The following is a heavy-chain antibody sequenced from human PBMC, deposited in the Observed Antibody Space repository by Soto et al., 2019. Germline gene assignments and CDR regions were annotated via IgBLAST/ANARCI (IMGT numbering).Heavy chain of an antibody. V-gene: IGHV3-23*01. CDR1: GFTFSSYA. D-gene: IGHD3-10*01. CDR3: AKVYLWFGTIDY. Sequence: EVQLLESGGGLVQPGGSLRLSCAASGFTFSSYAMSWVRQAPGKGLEWVAAISGSGGGTYYADSVKGRFTISRDNSKNTLDLQMNSLRAEDTAVYYCAKVYLWFGTIDYWGQGTLVTVSS. CDR2: ISGSGGGT. J-gene: IGHJ4*02.